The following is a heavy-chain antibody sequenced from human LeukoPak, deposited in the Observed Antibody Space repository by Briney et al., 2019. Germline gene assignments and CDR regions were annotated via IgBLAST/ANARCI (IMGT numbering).Heavy chain of an antibody. Sequence: PSETLSLTCTVSGASTSSSFWSWIRQSPGKGLEWIGYINYRGETSQNPSLESRVSMSVDTSKNQISLQLTSVTAADTAVYYCARDMELRYFDWLPSEGCFDYWGQGTLVTVSS. J-gene: IGHJ4*02. CDR1: GASTSSSF. D-gene: IGHD3-9*01. CDR3: ARDMELRYFDWLPSEGCFDY. V-gene: IGHV4-59*12. CDR2: INYRGET.